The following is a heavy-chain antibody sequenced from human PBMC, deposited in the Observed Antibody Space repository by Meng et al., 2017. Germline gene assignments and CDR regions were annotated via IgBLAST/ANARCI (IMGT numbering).Heavy chain of an antibody. D-gene: IGHD7-27*01. J-gene: IGHJ5*02. CDR1: GGTFSSYA. Sequence: QVQLVQSVSELEKPGSSVTVACKAAGGTFSSYAISWVRQAPGQGLEWIGGIIPIFGTANYAQKFQGRVTITADKSTSTAYMELSSLRSEDTAVYYCASGPPGWFDPWGQGTLVTVSS. V-gene: IGHV1-69*06. CDR3: ASGPPGWFDP. CDR2: IIPIFGTA.